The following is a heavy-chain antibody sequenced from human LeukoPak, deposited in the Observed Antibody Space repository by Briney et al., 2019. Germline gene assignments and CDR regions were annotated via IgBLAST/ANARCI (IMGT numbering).Heavy chain of an antibody. CDR3: ARFVDSSSSDVYDAFDI. CDR2: TYYRSKWYN. J-gene: IGHJ3*02. CDR1: GDSVSSNSAA. D-gene: IGHD6-6*01. V-gene: IGHV6-1*01. Sequence: SQTLSLTCVISGDSVSSNSAAWNWIRQSPSRGLEWLGRTYYRSKWYNDYAVSVKSRITINPDTSKNQFSLQLNSVTPEDTAVYYCARFVDSSSSDVYDAFDIWGQGTMVTVSS.